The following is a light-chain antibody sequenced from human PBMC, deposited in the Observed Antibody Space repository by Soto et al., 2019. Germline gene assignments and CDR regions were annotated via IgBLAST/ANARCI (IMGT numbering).Light chain of an antibody. CDR1: SSNIGAGYD. V-gene: IGLV1-40*01. J-gene: IGLJ1*01. CDR3: QSYDSSLSGFYV. CDR2: GNS. Sequence: QSALTQPPSVSGAPGQRVTISCTGSSSNIGAGYDVHWYQQLPGTAPKLLIYGNSNRPSGVPDRFSGSKSGTSASLAITCLQAEDEADYYCQSYDSSLSGFYVFGTGTKVTVL.